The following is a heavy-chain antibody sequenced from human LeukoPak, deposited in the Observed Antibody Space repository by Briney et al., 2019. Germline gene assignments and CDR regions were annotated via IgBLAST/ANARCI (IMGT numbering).Heavy chain of an antibody. D-gene: IGHD1-1*01. J-gene: IGHJ4*02. CDR2: INPNSGDT. V-gene: IGHV1-2*02. CDR1: GYTFTGYY. CDR3: ARETWNDGSVDY. Sequence: ASVKVSCKASGYTFTGYYMHWVRQAPGQGLEWMGWINPNSGDTNYAQKFQGRVTMTRETSISKAYMELSRLRSDDTAVYYCARETWNDGSVDYWGQGTLVTVSS.